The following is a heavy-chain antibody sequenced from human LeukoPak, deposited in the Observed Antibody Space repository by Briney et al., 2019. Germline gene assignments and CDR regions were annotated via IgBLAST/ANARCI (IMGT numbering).Heavy chain of an antibody. V-gene: IGHV1-69*13. D-gene: IGHD3-22*01. Sequence: ASVKVSCKASGGTFSSYAISWVRQAPGQGLEWMGGIIPIFGTVNYAQKFQGRVTITADESTSTAYMKLSSLRSEDTAVYYCARVASSGPYFDYWGQGTLVTVSS. J-gene: IGHJ4*02. CDR1: GGTFSSYA. CDR2: IIPIFGTV. CDR3: ARVASSGPYFDY.